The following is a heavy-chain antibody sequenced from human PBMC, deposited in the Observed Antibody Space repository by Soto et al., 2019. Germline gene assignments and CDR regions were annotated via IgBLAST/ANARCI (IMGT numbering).Heavy chain of an antibody. CDR1: GFTFSSYA. CDR3: AKDLGTDDFWSAYYTYYYMDV. D-gene: IGHD3-3*01. CDR2: ISGSGDNT. J-gene: IGHJ6*03. Sequence: EVQLLESGGGLVQPGGSMRLSCAASGFTFSSYALNWVRQAQGKGLEWVSVISGSGDNTYYADSVKGRFTISRDNSKNTLYLQMNSLRAEDTAVYYCAKDLGTDDFWSAYYTYYYMDVWGKRTTVTVSS. V-gene: IGHV3-23*01.